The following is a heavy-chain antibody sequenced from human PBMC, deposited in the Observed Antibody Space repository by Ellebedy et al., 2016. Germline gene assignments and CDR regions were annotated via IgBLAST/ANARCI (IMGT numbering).Heavy chain of an antibody. Sequence: SVKVSCKASGGTFSSYAISWVRQAPGQGLEWMGGIIPILGIANYAQKFHGRVTITADKSTSTAYMELSSLRSEDTAVYYCARYSGNYHPFDYWGQGTLVTVSS. CDR3: ARYSGNYHPFDY. D-gene: IGHD1-26*01. CDR2: IIPILGIA. CDR1: GGTFSSYA. V-gene: IGHV1-69*10. J-gene: IGHJ4*02.